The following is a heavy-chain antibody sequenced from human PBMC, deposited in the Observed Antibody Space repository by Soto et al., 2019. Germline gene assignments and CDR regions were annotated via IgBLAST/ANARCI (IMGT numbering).Heavy chain of an antibody. CDR1: NCSVSSASNY. Sequence: QVQLLESGPGLVKPSETLSLTCVVYNCSVSSASNYWPWIRQSPVQGLECIGYIHDTGYVSYNPYLKRGVAMSVDTSKYQVSMQFTAVAAADTAVYYCAREGAGPQLLIFAGYVFDIWVQATLVTVSS. CDR2: IHDTGYV. D-gene: IGHD2-21*01. V-gene: IGHV4-61*01. J-gene: IGHJ3*02. CDR3: AREGAGPQLLIFAGYVFDI.